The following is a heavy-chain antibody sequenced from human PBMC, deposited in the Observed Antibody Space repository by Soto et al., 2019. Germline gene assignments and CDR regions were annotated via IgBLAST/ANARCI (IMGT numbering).Heavy chain of an antibody. V-gene: IGHV1-69*06. D-gene: IGHD3-22*01. CDR1: GGTFSSYA. J-gene: IGHJ4*02. Sequence: QVQLVQSGAEVKKPGSSVKVSCKASGGTFSSYAISWVRQAPGQGLEWMGGIIPIFGTANYAQKFQGRVTITADKSTSTVYMELSSLRSEDTAVYYCARGVFHTETYYYDSSGYYLDYWGQGTLVTVSS. CDR2: IIPIFGTA. CDR3: ARGVFHTETYYYDSSGYYLDY.